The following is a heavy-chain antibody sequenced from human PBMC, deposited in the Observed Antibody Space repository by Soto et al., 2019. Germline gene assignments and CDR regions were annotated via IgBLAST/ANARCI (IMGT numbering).Heavy chain of an antibody. CDR1: GFSFSNFG. Sequence: GGSLRLSCVTSGFSFSNFGMSWVRQAPGKGLDWVSGISANGRNTYYTDSVKGRFLVSRDNSGNTLFLQMNSLRAEDTAIYFCAKNGLSNWPSAIDSWGQGILVTVSS. V-gene: IGHV3-23*01. CDR2: ISANGRNT. CDR3: AKNGLSNWPSAIDS. D-gene: IGHD1-1*01. J-gene: IGHJ4*02.